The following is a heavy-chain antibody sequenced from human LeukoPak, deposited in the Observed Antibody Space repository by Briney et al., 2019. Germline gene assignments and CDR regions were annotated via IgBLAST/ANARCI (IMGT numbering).Heavy chain of an antibody. V-gene: IGHV4-39*01. Sequence: PSDTLSLTCTVSGRSISSSNYYWGWIRQPPGKGLEWIGKIHHSGSTYYNPSLKSRVTISVDTSKNQFSLKLSSVTAADTAVYYCARPAREYSSSSYYFDYWGQGILVTVSS. CDR1: GRSISSSNYY. CDR3: ARPAREYSSSSYYFDY. D-gene: IGHD6-6*01. J-gene: IGHJ4*02. CDR2: IHHSGST.